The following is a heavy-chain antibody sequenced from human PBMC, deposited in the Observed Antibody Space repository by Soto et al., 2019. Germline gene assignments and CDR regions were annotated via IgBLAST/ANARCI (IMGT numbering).Heavy chain of an antibody. CDR1: GGSISSSSYY. Sequence: QLQLQESGPGLVKPSETLSLTCTVSGGSISSSSYYWGWIRQPPGKGLEWIGSIYYSGSTYYNPSLKSRVTISVDTSKNQFSLKLSSVTAADTAVYYCATAPFDYGPPAFDIWGQGTMVTVSS. CDR2: IYYSGST. J-gene: IGHJ3*02. CDR3: ATAPFDYGPPAFDI. D-gene: IGHD4-17*01. V-gene: IGHV4-39*01.